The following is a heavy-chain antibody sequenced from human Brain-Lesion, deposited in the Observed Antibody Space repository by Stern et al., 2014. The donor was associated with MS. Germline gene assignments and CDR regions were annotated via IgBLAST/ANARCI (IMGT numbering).Heavy chain of an antibody. J-gene: IGHJ6*02. D-gene: IGHD2-2*01. CDR3: ARGRVVPGFQYYATDV. CDR1: GGSISSGGYY. CDR2: IFNSGST. Sequence: VQLVESGPGLVKPSQTLSLSCTVSGGSISSGGYYWSWIRQPAGKGLEWIRRIFNSGSTSYNPSLKSRFTISIDTSKNQFSLRLNSMTAADTAVYYCARGRVVPGFQYYATDVWGQGTTVIVSS. V-gene: IGHV4-61*02.